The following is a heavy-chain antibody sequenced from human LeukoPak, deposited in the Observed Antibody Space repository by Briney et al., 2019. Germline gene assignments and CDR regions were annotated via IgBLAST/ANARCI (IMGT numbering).Heavy chain of an antibody. J-gene: IGHJ4*02. CDR3: ARRGYYESSGSYDY. CDR1: GYSFNSYW. CDR2: IYPGDAAT. Sequence: GESLKISCKGSGYSFNSYWISGVRQMPGKGLDWFGVIYPGDAATRYNPACQGQVTFSANKSSTTAYLKWSSLKASDTAMYYCARRGYYESSGSYDYWGQGTLVTVSS. D-gene: IGHD3-22*01. V-gene: IGHV5-51*01.